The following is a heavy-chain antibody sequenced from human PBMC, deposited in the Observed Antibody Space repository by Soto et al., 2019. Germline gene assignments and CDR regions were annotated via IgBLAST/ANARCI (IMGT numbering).Heavy chain of an antibody. D-gene: IGHD3-22*01. CDR1: GFTFSSYA. V-gene: IGHV3-23*01. CDR3: AKGSDYYYDSSGYYG. J-gene: IGHJ4*02. CDR2: ISGSGGST. Sequence: EVQLLESGGGLVQPGGSLRLSCAASGFTFSSYAMSWGRQAPGEGLGGVSAISGSGGSTYYADSVKGRFTISRDNSKNTLYLQMNSLRAEDTAVYYCAKGSDYYYDSSGYYGWGQGTLVTVSS.